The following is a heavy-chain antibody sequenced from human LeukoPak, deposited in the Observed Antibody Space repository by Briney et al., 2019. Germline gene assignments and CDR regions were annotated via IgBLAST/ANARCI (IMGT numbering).Heavy chain of an antibody. V-gene: IGHV5-51*01. CDR2: VSPGGSET. CDR3: ARPGSGRRNDAFDI. CDR1: GYSFTKYW. Sequence: GESLKISCKGSGYSFTKYWIGWVRQMPGKGLEWMGIVSPGGSETRYSPSFQGQVTISADKSINTAYLQWISLKASDTAMYYRARPGSGRRNDAFDIWGQGTMVTVSS. J-gene: IGHJ3*02. D-gene: IGHD3-10*01.